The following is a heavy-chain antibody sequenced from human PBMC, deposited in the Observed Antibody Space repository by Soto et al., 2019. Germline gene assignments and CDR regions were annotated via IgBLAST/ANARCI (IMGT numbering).Heavy chain of an antibody. CDR3: ARVKRIAAAVDGFDY. Sequence: ASVKVPCKASGYTFTGYYMHCVRQAPPEGRVWRGCDNPYSGGTNSAPNFQGRVTITMDTSISTSYMKLSSLTSDDTAVYYCARVKRIAAAVDGFDYWGQGILVTVSS. CDR2: DNPYSGGT. CDR1: GYTFTGYY. V-gene: IGHV1-2*02. D-gene: IGHD6-13*01. J-gene: IGHJ4*02.